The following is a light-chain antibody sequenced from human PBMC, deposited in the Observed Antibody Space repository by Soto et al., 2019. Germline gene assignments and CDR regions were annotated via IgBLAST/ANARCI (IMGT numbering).Light chain of an antibody. J-gene: IGLJ2*01. Sequence: QSVLTQPPSVSAAPGQKVTISCSGSSSNIGSNYVSWYQQLPGTAPKLLIYDSNKRPSGIPDRFSGSKSGTSATLGITVLQTGDEADYYCGTWDSSLSAVVFGGGTKLTVL. CDR3: GTWDSSLSAVV. CDR2: DSN. V-gene: IGLV1-51*01. CDR1: SSNIGSNY.